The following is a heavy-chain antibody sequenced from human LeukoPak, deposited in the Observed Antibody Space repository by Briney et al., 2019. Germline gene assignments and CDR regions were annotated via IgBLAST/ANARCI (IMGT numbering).Heavy chain of an antibody. Sequence: GASVKVSCKASGGTFSSYAISWVRQAPGQGLEWMGGIIPIFGTANYAQKFQGRVTITADESTSTAYMELSSLRSEDTAVYYCARGLDYGDLRGSDYYYYMDVWGKGTTVSVSS. J-gene: IGHJ6*03. V-gene: IGHV1-69*13. CDR3: ARGLDYGDLRGSDYYYYMDV. CDR1: GGTFSSYA. CDR2: IIPIFGTA. D-gene: IGHD4-17*01.